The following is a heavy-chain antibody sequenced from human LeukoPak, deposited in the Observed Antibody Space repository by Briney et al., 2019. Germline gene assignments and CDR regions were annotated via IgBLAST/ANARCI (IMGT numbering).Heavy chain of an antibody. CDR2: INQDGHEN. CDR1: GFTFSSYW. J-gene: IGHJ4*02. Sequence: GGSLRLSCAASGFTFSSYWMSLVRQVPGKGLECVANINQDGHENHYVDSVKGRFTISRDDVQNSLYLQMNSLRADDTAVYYCARGGRYYLGYWGQGTLVTVSS. V-gene: IGHV3-7*01. CDR3: ARGGRYYLGY.